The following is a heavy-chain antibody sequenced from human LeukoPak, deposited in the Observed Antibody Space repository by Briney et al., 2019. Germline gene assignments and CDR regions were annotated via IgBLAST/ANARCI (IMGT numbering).Heavy chain of an antibody. CDR1: GYSFSTYW. Sequence: GESLKISCKASGYSFSTYWIGWVRQMPGKGLEWMGIIYPGDSDTRYSPSFQGQVTISADKSISTAYLQWSSLKASDTAMYYCARVNYYDSSDYYDYWGQGTLVTVSS. D-gene: IGHD3-22*01. J-gene: IGHJ4*02. V-gene: IGHV5-51*01. CDR3: ARVNYYDSSDYYDY. CDR2: IYPGDSDT.